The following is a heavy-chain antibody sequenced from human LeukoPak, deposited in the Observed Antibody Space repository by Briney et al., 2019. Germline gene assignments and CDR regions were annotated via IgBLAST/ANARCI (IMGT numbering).Heavy chain of an antibody. Sequence: PGRSLRLSCAASGFTFGDYAMHWVRQAPGKGLEWVSGISWNSGSIGYADSVKGRFTISRDNAKNSLYLQMNSLRAEDTALYYCAIGVAATSPFDYWGQGTLVTVSS. CDR2: ISWNSGSI. CDR3: AIGVAATSPFDY. D-gene: IGHD2-15*01. J-gene: IGHJ4*02. CDR1: GFTFGDYA. V-gene: IGHV3-9*01.